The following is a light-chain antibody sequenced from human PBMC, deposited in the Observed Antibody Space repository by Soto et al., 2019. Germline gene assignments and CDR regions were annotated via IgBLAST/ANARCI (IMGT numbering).Light chain of an antibody. V-gene: IGLV2-8*01. CDR2: EVS. Sequence: QSALTQSPSASGSPGQSVAISCTGTSSDVGGYNYVSWYQRHPGKAPKLMIYEVSKRPSGVPDRFSGSKSGNTASLTVSGLQAEDEADYYCSSFAGSSDFVVFGGGTQLTVL. CDR3: SSFAGSSDFVV. CDR1: SSDVGGYNY. J-gene: IGLJ2*01.